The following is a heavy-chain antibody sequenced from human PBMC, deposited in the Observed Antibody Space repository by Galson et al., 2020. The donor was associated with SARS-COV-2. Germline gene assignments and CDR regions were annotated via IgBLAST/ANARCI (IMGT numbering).Heavy chain of an antibody. CDR3: ARQHARSDVVATSWAVLAGGWYFDL. CDR2: IYYSGST. V-gene: IGHV4-39*01. Sequence: SETLSLTCTVSGGSISSSSYYWGWIRQPPGKGLEWIGSIYYSGSTYYNPSLKSRVTISVDTSKNQFSLKLSSVTAADTAVYYCARQHARSDVVATSWAVLAGGWYFDLWGRGTLVTVSS. J-gene: IGHJ2*01. D-gene: IGHD5-12*01. CDR1: GGSISSSSYY.